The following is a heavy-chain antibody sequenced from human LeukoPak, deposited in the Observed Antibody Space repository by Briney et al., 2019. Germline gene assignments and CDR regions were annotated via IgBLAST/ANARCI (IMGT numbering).Heavy chain of an antibody. CDR1: VGSISSYY. CDR3: AGGQGWLRFRDYYYYGMDV. J-gene: IGHJ6*02. Sequence: SETLSLTCTVSVGSISSYYWSWIRQPPGKGLEWIGYIYYSGSTNYNPSLKSRVTISVDTSENQFSLKLSSVTAADTAVYYCAGGQGWLRFRDYYYYGMDVWGQGTTVTVSS. CDR2: IYYSGST. D-gene: IGHD5-12*01. V-gene: IGHV4-59*01.